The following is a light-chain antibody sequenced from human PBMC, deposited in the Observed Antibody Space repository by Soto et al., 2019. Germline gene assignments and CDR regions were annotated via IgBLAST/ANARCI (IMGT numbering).Light chain of an antibody. CDR3: QHYDEYPWT. Sequence: DIQMTQSPSTLSGSLGYRVTITCLASQTISSWLAWYQQKPGKAPNLLSYEASSLESGVPSRFSGGGSETEFTLTSSSLQPDDVATYYCQHYDEYPWTFGQGTKVDIK. CDR2: EAS. V-gene: IGKV1-5*01. CDR1: QTISSW. J-gene: IGKJ1*01.